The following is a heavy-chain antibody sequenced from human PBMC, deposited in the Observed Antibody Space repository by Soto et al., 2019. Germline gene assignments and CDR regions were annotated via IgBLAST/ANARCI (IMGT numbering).Heavy chain of an antibody. V-gene: IGHV4-30-4*01. CDR2: IYYSGST. CDR3: ARAARIRVTMVRGPHDY. J-gene: IGHJ4*02. Sequence: SETLSLTCTVSGGSISSGDYYWSWIRQPPGKGLEWIGYIYYSGSTYYNPSLKSRVTISVDTSKNQFSLKLSSVTAADTAVYYCARAARIRVTMVRGPHDYWGQGTLVTSPQ. CDR1: GGSISSGDYY. D-gene: IGHD3-10*01.